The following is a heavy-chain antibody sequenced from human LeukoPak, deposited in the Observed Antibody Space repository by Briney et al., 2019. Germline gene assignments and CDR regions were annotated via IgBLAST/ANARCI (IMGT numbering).Heavy chain of an antibody. Sequence: PSETLSLTCTVSGGSIGSGGYYWSWIRQHPGKGLEWIGYIYYSGRTYYNPSLKSRVTISVDTSKNQFSLKLSSVTAADTAVYYCAVVATSRPVYGYYYYMDVWGKGTTVTVSS. CDR1: GGSIGSGGYY. V-gene: IGHV4-31*03. J-gene: IGHJ6*03. CDR2: IYYSGRT. CDR3: AVVATSRPVYGYYYYMDV. D-gene: IGHD5-12*01.